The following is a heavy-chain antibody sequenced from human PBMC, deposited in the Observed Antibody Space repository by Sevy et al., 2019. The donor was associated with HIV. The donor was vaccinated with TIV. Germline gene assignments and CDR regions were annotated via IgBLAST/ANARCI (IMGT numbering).Heavy chain of an antibody. CDR3: ARSGAKYYDSYGYDWFDP. CDR1: AHRFTDYF. J-gene: IGHJ5*02. D-gene: IGHD3-22*01. CDR2: INPNKGDT. V-gene: IGHV1-2*02. Sequence: ASVKVSCKASAHRFTDYFMYWMRQAPGQGLEWMGWINPNKGDTKYTQTFQGRVTLTRDTSMSTAYMELSRLTSDDTAVYYCARSGAKYYDSYGYDWFDPWGQGTLVTVSS.